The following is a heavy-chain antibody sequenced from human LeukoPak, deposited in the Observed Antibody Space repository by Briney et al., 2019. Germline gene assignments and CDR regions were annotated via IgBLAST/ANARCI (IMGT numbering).Heavy chain of an antibody. J-gene: IGHJ6*02. CDR3: ARGPIVVVPNYYYGMDV. Sequence: VASVKVSCKASGGTFSSYAISWVRQAPGQGLEWMGGIIPIFGTANYAQKSQGRVTITADESTSTAYMELSSLRSEDTAVYYCARGPIVVVPNYYYGMDVWGQGTTVTVSS. CDR2: IIPIFGTA. V-gene: IGHV1-69*13. D-gene: IGHD2-2*01. CDR1: GGTFSSYA.